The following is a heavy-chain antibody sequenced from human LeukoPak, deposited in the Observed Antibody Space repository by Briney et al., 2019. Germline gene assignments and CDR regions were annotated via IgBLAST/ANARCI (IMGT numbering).Heavy chain of an antibody. V-gene: IGHV4-59*01. CDR1: GGSISGYY. Sequence: SETLSLTCTVSGGSISGYYWSWIRQPPGKGLEWIGYIYYSGSTNYNPSLKSRVTISVDTSKNQFSLKLSSVTAADTAVYYCARGRKAAAPGYWGQGTLVTVSS. J-gene: IGHJ4*02. CDR2: IYYSGST. CDR3: ARGRKAAAPGY. D-gene: IGHD6-13*01.